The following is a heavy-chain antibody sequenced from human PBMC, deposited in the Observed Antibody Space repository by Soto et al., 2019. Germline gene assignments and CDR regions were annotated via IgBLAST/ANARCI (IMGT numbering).Heavy chain of an antibody. Sequence: SETLSLTCTVSGGSISSYYWSWIRQPPGKGLEWIGYIYYSGSTNYNPSLKSRVTISVDTSKNQFSLKLSSVTAADTAVYYCARDGYYDSQGWFDPWGQGTLVTVSS. V-gene: IGHV4-59*01. CDR1: GGSISSYY. CDR2: IYYSGST. D-gene: IGHD3-22*01. J-gene: IGHJ5*02. CDR3: ARDGYYDSQGWFDP.